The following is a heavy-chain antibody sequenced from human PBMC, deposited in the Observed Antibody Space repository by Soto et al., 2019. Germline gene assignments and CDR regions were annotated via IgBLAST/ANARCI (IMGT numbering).Heavy chain of an antibody. CDR2: IWYDGSNK. CDR1: GFTFSSYG. V-gene: IGHV3-33*01. D-gene: IGHD3-22*01. Sequence: QVQLVESGGGVVQPGRSLRLSCAASGFTFSSYGMHWVRQAPGKGLEWVAVIWYDGSNKYYADSLKGPFTISRDNYKKTLYLQVNSLRAEDTAVYFCARDDYDSSGYYYVDYWGQGTLVTVSS. CDR3: ARDDYDSSGYYYVDY. J-gene: IGHJ4*02.